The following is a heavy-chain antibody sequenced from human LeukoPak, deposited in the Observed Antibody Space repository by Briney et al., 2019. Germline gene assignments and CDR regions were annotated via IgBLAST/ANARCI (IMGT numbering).Heavy chain of an antibody. Sequence: GGSLRLSCAASGFTFSSYAMHWVRQAPGKGLEWVAVISYDGSNKYYAGSVKGRFTISRDNSKNTLYLQMNSLRAEDTAVYYCAREGRITLYYYYGMDVWGQGTTVTVSS. J-gene: IGHJ6*02. CDR3: AREGRITLYYYYGMDV. CDR1: GFTFSSYA. D-gene: IGHD3-16*01. CDR2: ISYDGSNK. V-gene: IGHV3-30-3*01.